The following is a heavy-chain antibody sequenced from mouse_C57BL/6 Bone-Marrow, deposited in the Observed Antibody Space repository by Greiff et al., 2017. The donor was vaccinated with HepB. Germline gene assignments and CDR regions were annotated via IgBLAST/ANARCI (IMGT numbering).Heavy chain of an antibody. J-gene: IGHJ4*01. D-gene: IGHD2-4*01. Sequence: EVQLQQSGPELVKPGASVKMSCKASGYTFTDYNMHWVKQSHGKSLEWIGYINPNNGGTSYNQKFKGKATLTVNKSSSTAYMELRSLTSEDSAVSYVARSPDYDEDYYAIAYWGQGTSVTVSS. CDR3: ARSPDYDEDYYAIAY. CDR2: INPNNGGT. CDR1: GYTFTDYN. V-gene: IGHV1-22*01.